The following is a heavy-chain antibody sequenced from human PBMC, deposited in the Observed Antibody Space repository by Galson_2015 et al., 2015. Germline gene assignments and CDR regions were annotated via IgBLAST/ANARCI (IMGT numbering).Heavy chain of an antibody. Sequence: SLRLSCAASGFTFSSYSMNWVRQAPGKGLEWVSSISSSSSYIYYADSVKGRFTISRDNAKNSLYLQMNSLRAEDTAVYYCARVSGYGDFFDYWGQGTLVTVSS. CDR3: ARVSGYGDFFDY. V-gene: IGHV3-21*01. J-gene: IGHJ4*02. D-gene: IGHD6-25*01. CDR2: ISSSSSYI. CDR1: GFTFSSYS.